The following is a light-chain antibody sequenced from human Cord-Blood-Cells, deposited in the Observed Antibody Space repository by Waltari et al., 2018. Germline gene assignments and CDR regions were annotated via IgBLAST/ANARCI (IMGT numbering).Light chain of an antibody. CDR3: CSYAGSYTFDVV. CDR2: GVS. V-gene: IGLV2-11*01. J-gene: IGLJ2*01. Sequence: QSALTQPRSVSGSPGQSVTISCTGTSSDVGGYNYVSWYQQHPGKAPQLMIYGVSKRPSGVPDRFSGSKSGDTASLTISGLQAEDEADYYCCSYAGSYTFDVVFGGGTKLTVL. CDR1: SSDVGGYNY.